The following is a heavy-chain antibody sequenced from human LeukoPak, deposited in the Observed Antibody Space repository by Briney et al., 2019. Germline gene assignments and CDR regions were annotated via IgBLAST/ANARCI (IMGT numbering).Heavy chain of an antibody. D-gene: IGHD6-6*01. CDR1: GYTFTSHG. V-gene: IGHV1-18*01. CDR3: ARGPDGLWAARPEYYFDY. Sequence: ASVKVSCKASGYTFTSHGISWVRQAPGQGLEWMGWFSAYNGNTNYAQKLQGRVTMTTDTSTSTTYMELRSLRSDDTAVYYCARGPDGLWAARPEYYFDYWGQGTLVTVSS. J-gene: IGHJ4*02. CDR2: FSAYNGNT.